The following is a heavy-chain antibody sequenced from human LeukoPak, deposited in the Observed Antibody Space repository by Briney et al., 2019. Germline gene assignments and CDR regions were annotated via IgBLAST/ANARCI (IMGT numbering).Heavy chain of an antibody. Sequence: GGSLRLSCSASGFTFSSYAMHWVRKAPGKGLEYVSAISSNGGSTYYADSVKGRFTISRDNSKNTLYLQMSSLRAEDTAVYYCVKGLGYCTNGVCSDYWGQGTLVTVSS. J-gene: IGHJ4*02. D-gene: IGHD2-8*01. CDR1: GFTFSSYA. CDR2: ISSNGGST. CDR3: VKGLGYCTNGVCSDY. V-gene: IGHV3-64D*09.